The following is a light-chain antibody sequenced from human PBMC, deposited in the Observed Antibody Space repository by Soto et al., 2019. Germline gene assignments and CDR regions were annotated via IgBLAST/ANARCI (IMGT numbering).Light chain of an antibody. V-gene: IGLV1-47*02. CDR2: SNN. CDR3: ASWDDSLTGYV. CDR1: SSNIGSKY. J-gene: IGLJ1*01. Sequence: QSVLTHPPSASGTPWQRITISCSGSSSNIGSKYVHWYHHLPGTAPKLLIDSNNQRPSGVPDRFSGSKSGTSASLAISGLRSEDEADYYCASWDDSLTGYVFGTGTKVTVL.